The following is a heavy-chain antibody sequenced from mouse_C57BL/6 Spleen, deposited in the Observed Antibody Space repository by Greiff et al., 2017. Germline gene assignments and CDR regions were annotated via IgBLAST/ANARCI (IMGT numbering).Heavy chain of an antibody. CDR3: ARGELRRTGGYGIDY. CDR2: IDPSDSET. D-gene: IGHD2-4*01. Sequence: VQLQQPGAELVKPGASVKLSCKASGYTFTSYWMQWVKQRPRQGLEWIGDIDPSDSETNYNQKFKDKATLTVDKSSSTAYMQLSSMTSEDSAVYYCARGELRRTGGYGIDYWGQGTSVTVSA. CDR1: GYTFTSYW. V-gene: IGHV1-50*01. J-gene: IGHJ4*01.